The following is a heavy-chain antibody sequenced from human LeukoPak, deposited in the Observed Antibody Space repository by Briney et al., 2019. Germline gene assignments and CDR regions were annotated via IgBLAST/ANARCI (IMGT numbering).Heavy chain of an antibody. D-gene: IGHD1-14*01. V-gene: IGHV3-49*03. J-gene: IGHJ4*02. CDR1: GFDFSTYS. Sequence: GGSLRLSCAASGFDFSTYSFHWLRQAPGKELEWLGFIRSKASGGAIEYDPSVDGRFTISRDDSKSIAYLQMTSLKTEDTATYFCTREVDGMSAYWGQGTLVTVSS. CDR2: IRSKASGGAI. CDR3: TREVDGMSAY.